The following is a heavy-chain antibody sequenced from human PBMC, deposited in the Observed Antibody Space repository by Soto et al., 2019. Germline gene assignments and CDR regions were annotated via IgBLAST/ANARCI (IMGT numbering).Heavy chain of an antibody. CDR2: INHSGST. CDR3: GRTSRFEC. V-gene: IGHV4-34*01. Sequence: QVQLQQWGAGLLKPSETLSLTCAVYCGSFSGYYWSWIRQPPGKGLECIGEINHSGSTNYNPSLNSRVTMSVATSKNQFALMLSSVTASDTAVYYCGRTSRFECWGQGTLVTVSS. CDR1: CGSFSGYY. J-gene: IGHJ4*02.